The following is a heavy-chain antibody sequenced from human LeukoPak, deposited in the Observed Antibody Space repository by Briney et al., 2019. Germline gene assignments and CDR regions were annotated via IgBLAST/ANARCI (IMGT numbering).Heavy chain of an antibody. CDR1: GFTFSSYW. Sequence: PGGSLRLSCAASGFTFSSYWMHWVRQAPGKGLVWVSRINSDGSSTSYADSVKGRFTISRDNAKNSLYLQMNSLRAEDTAVYYCAKTVVPAAIDYWGQGTLVTVSS. J-gene: IGHJ4*02. CDR3: AKTVVPAAIDY. D-gene: IGHD2-2*02. V-gene: IGHV3-74*01. CDR2: INSDGSST.